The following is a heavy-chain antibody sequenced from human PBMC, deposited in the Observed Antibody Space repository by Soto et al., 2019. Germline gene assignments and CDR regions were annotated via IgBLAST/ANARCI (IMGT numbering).Heavy chain of an antibody. CDR2: FDPEDGDT. V-gene: IGHV1-24*01. Sequence: ASVKVSCKVSGYTLTELSMHWVRQAPGKGLEWMGGFDPEDGDTIYAQKFQGRVTMTEDTSTDTAYMELSSLRSEDTAVYYCATRYSSSWNYDAFDIWGQGTMVTVSS. D-gene: IGHD6-13*01. CDR1: GYTLTELS. J-gene: IGHJ3*02. CDR3: ATRYSSSWNYDAFDI.